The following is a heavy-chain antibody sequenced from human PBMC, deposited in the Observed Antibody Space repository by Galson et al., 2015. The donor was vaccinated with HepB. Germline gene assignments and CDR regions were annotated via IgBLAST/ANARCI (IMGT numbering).Heavy chain of an antibody. V-gene: IGHV3-74*01. D-gene: IGHD3-10*01. CDR3: ARIQRFGEQPDYYFAMDV. Sequence: SLRLSCAASGFAFSSYWMHWVRHVPGKGLVWVSRVKSDGGSTTYADSVKGRFTSSRDNAKNTLYLQMNSLRADDTAVYHCARIQRFGEQPDYYFAMDVWGQGTTVTVSS. CDR1: GFAFSSYW. J-gene: IGHJ6*02. CDR2: VKSDGGST.